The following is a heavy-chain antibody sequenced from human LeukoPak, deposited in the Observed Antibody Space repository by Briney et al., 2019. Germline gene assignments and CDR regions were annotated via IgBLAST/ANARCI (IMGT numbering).Heavy chain of an antibody. Sequence: PSETLSLTCTVSGGSISTYYWTWIRQSPGKGLEWIGNIYYSGSTNYNPSLKSRVTISLDTSQNQFSLKLRSVTAADTAVYYCARSTGYYVWFDPWGEGTLVTVSS. D-gene: IGHD3-9*01. CDR2: IYYSGST. CDR3: ARSTGYYVWFDP. CDR1: GGSISTYY. V-gene: IGHV4-59*01. J-gene: IGHJ5*02.